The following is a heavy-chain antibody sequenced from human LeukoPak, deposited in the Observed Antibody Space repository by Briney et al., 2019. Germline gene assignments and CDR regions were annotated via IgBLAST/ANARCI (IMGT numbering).Heavy chain of an antibody. CDR2: INHSGST. D-gene: IGHD2-2*01. Sequence: SETLSLTCAVYGGSFSGYYWSWIRQPPGKGLEWIGEINHSGSTNYNPSLKSRVTISVDTSKNQFSLKLSSVTAADTAVYYCARGPGVGDIVVVPAAMRYFDYWGQGTLVTVSS. V-gene: IGHV4-34*01. CDR1: GGSFSGYY. J-gene: IGHJ4*02. CDR3: ARGPGVGDIVVVPAAMRYFDY.